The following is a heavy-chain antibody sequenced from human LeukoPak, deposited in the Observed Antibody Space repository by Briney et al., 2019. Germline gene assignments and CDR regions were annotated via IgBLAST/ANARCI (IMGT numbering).Heavy chain of an antibody. J-gene: IGHJ4*02. CDR1: GFTFSDYY. CDR2: ISSSSSTV. Sequence: GGSLRLSCAAPGFTFSDYYMSWIRQAPGKGLEWVSYISSSSSTVYYADSVKGRFTISRDNSKNTLYLQMNSLRVEDTAVYYCARGYNWHFDYWGQGTLVTVSS. D-gene: IGHD5-24*01. V-gene: IGHV3-11*01. CDR3: ARGYNWHFDY.